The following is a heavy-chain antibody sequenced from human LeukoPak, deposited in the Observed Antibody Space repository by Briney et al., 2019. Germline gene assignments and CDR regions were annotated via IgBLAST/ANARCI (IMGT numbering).Heavy chain of an antibody. CDR2: IRSKANSYAT. J-gene: IGHJ4*02. CDR1: GFTFSGSA. V-gene: IGHV3-73*01. CDR3: AKDVYGSGSYSYFDY. Sequence: GGSLRLSCAASGFTFSGSAMHWVRQASGKGLEWVGRIRSKANSYATAYAASVKGRFTISRDDSKNTAYLQMNSLKTEDTAVYYCAKDVYGSGSYSYFDYWGQGTLVTVSS. D-gene: IGHD3-10*01.